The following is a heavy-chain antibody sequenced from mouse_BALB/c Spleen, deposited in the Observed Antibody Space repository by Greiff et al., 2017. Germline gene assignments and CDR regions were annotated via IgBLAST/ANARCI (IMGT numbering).Heavy chain of an antibody. CDR3: ARKDYGSSGDY. Sequence: QVQLQQPGAELVKPGASVKLSCKASGYTFTSYWMHWVKQRPGQGLEWIGEIDPSDSYTNYNQKFKGKATLTVDKSSSTAYMQLSSLTSEDSAVYYCARKDYGSSGDYWGQGTTLTVSS. CDR1: GYTFTSYW. V-gene: IGHV1-69*02. CDR2: IDPSDSYT. J-gene: IGHJ2*01. D-gene: IGHD1-1*01.